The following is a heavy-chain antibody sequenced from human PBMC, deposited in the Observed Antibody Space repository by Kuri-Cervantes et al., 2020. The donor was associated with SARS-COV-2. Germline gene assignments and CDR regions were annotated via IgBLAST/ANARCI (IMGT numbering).Heavy chain of an antibody. Sequence: GGSLRLSCKASGFTFTSSAVQWVRQARGQRLEWIGWIVVGSGNTNYAQKFQERVTITRDMSTSTAYMELSSLRSEDTAVYYCAAVPVTTVTTFDYWGQGTLVTVSS. CDR1: GFTFTSSA. CDR3: AAVPVTTVTTFDY. D-gene: IGHD4-17*01. J-gene: IGHJ4*02. CDR2: IVVGSGNT. V-gene: IGHV1-58*01.